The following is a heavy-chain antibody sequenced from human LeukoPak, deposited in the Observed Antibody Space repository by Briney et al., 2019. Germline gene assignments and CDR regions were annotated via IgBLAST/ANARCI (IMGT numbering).Heavy chain of an antibody. D-gene: IGHD1-26*01. J-gene: IGHJ6*03. CDR3: ARVGRSRGSLPNSYYYMDV. Sequence: SVKVSCNASGDIFNSYSVSWVPQAPGQGLEWMGDIIPIYGSTNYAQKFQGRVTITTDQSTRTAYMELNSMSSDDTAVYYCARVGRSRGSLPNSYYYMDVWGKGTTVTVSS. V-gene: IGHV1-69*05. CDR2: IIPIYGST. CDR1: GDIFNSYS.